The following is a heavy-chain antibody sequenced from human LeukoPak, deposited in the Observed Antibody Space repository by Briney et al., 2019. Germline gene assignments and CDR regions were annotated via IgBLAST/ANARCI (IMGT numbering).Heavy chain of an antibody. D-gene: IGHD6-13*01. CDR1: GVSISSYY. CDR3: ASHSSSLTNAFDI. CDR2: IYYSGST. J-gene: IGHJ3*02. Sequence: PSETLSLTCTVSGVSISSYYWSWIRQPPGQGLQWIGYIYYSGSTNYNPSLKSRVTISVDTSKNQFSLKLSSVTAADTAVYYCASHSSSLTNAFDIWGQGTMVTVSS. V-gene: IGHV4-59*01.